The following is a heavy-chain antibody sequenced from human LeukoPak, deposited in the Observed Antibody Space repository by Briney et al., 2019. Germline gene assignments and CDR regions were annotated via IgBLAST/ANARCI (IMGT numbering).Heavy chain of an antibody. CDR2: INPNSGGT. CDR1: GYTFTDYS. Sequence: EASVKVSCKASGYTFTDYSLHWVRQAPGQGLEWMGWINPNSGGTNYAQKFQGWVTMTRDTSISTAYMELSRLRSDDTAVYYCARDMPYDSSGYYYGMDVWGQGTTVTVSS. CDR3: ARDMPYDSSGYYYGMDV. J-gene: IGHJ6*02. V-gene: IGHV1-2*04. D-gene: IGHD3-22*01.